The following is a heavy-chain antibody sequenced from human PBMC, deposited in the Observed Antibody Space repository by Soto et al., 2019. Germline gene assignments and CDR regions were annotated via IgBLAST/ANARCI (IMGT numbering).Heavy chain of an antibody. CDR3: ARDDADHIDY. Sequence: QVQLVESGGGVVPPGRSLRLSCAASGISFKKYTMHWVRQAPGKGLEWVAGILSDGKKKYYADSVQGRFTISRDNSKNTPYVQMNSLRPDDTALYYCARDDADHIDYWGQGTLVTVSS. V-gene: IGHV3-30*04. CDR1: GISFKKYT. D-gene: IGHD2-21*01. CDR2: ILSDGKKK. J-gene: IGHJ4*02.